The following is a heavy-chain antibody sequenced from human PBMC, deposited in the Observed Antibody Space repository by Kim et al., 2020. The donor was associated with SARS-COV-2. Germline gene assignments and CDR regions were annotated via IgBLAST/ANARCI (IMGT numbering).Heavy chain of an antibody. J-gene: IGHJ6*01. CDR1: GFTFGSYG. CDR2: IWYDGSNK. CDR3: ARAGVRGVITNSRDYYYG. V-gene: IGHV3-33*01. Sequence: GGSLRLSCAASGFTFGSYGMHWVRQAPGKGLEWVAVIWYDGSNKYYADSVKGRFTISRANTKNTLYLQMNSLRAEDTAVYYFARAGVRGVITNSRDYYYG. D-gene: IGHD3-10*01.